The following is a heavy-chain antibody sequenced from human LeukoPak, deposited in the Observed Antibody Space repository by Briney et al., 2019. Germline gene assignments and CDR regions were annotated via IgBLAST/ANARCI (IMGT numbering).Heavy chain of an antibody. CDR2: IYYSGST. D-gene: IGHD6-19*01. Sequence: KASETLSLTCTVSGGSISSGDYYWSWIRQPPGKGLEGIGYIYYSGSTYYNPSLKSRVPISVDTSKNQFSLKLSSVTAADTAVYYCASSIAVAGLSWFDPWGQGTLVTVSS. V-gene: IGHV4-30-4*08. CDR1: GGSISSGDYY. CDR3: ASSIAVAGLSWFDP. J-gene: IGHJ5*02.